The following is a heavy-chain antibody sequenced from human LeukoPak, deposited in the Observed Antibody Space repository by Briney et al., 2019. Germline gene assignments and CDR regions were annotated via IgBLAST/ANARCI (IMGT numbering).Heavy chain of an antibody. D-gene: IGHD3-10*01. Sequence: PGGSLRLSCAASGFTFSSYSMNWVRQPPGKGLEWIGEINHSGSTNYNPSLKSRVTISVDTSKNQFSLKLSSVTAADTAVYYCARRGGGLYYYYYYMDVWGKGTTVTISS. CDR3: ARRGGGLYYYYYYMDV. CDR2: INHSGST. J-gene: IGHJ6*03. V-gene: IGHV4-34*01. CDR1: GFTFSSYS.